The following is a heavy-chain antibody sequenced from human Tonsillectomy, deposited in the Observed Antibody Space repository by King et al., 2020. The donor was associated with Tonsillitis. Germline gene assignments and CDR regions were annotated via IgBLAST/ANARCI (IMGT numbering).Heavy chain of an antibody. CDR2: VRKDESDK. CDR3: AKSMGLRDLDY. D-gene: IGHD4-17*01. Sequence: VQLVESGGGVVQPGGSLRLSCAASGFIFSHYDMHWVRQAPDKGLEWVASVRKDESDKFYPDSVRGRFTISRDNSNNTLYLLMNSLRAEDSAVYYCAKSMGLRDLDYWGQGTLVTVSS. CDR1: GFIFSHYD. V-gene: IGHV3-30*02. J-gene: IGHJ4*02.